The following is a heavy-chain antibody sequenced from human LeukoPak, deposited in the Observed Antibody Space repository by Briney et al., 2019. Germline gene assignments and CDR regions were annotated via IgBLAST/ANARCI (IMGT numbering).Heavy chain of an antibody. V-gene: IGHV4-34*01. CDR3: ARGWFGGLQLWFGSRAFDI. CDR2: INHSGST. J-gene: IGHJ3*02. Sequence: PSETLSLTCAVYGGSFSGYYWSWIRQPPGKGLEWIGEINHSGSTNYNPSLKSRVTISVDTSKNQFSLKLSSVTAADTAVYYCARGWFGGLQLWFGSRAFDIWGQGTMVTVSS. D-gene: IGHD5-18*01. CDR1: GGSFSGYY.